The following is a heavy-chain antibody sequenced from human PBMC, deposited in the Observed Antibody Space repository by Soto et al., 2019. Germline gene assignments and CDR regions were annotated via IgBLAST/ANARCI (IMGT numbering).Heavy chain of an antibody. V-gene: IGHV3-53*01. D-gene: IGHD6-6*01. J-gene: IGHJ5*02. CDR1: GLNININY. Sequence: PGGSRRLSCATSGLNININYVTWVRQAPGKGLEWVSIIHGGGNKFYSDSVKGRFTISRDTSKNTVYLQMTSLTVDDTAVYYCASGPTLAARLGWNYFDPWGQGTLVTVSS. CDR2: IHGGGNK. CDR3: ASGPTLAARLGWNYFDP.